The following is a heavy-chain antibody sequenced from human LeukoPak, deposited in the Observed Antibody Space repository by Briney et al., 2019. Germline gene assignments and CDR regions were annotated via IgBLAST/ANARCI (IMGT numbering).Heavy chain of an antibody. CDR1: GFTFTDYW. V-gene: IGHV3-7*01. J-gene: IGHJ3*02. CDR3: ARDANYHDGSNYYDVLDI. D-gene: IGHD3-22*01. Sequence: VPPGGSLSLSCAASGFTFTDYWMAWVRRVPGKGLEWVANIKGDESRKSYLDSVKGRYTISRDNARNSVNLEMSSLRADDTAMYYCARDANYHDGSNYYDVLDIWGQGTMVTVSS. CDR2: IKGDESRK.